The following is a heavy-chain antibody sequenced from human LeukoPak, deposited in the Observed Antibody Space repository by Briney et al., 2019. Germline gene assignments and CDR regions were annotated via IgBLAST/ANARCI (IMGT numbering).Heavy chain of an antibody. CDR1: GFTFGDYA. V-gene: IGHV3-49*04. CDR2: IRSKSFGGLR. CDR3: SRSATVTGAEYYFDR. D-gene: IGHD3-9*01. J-gene: IGHJ4*02. Sequence: GGSLRLSCTTSGFTFGDYAVSWVRQAPGEGLEWVALIRSKSFGGLREYAASVKGRFAISRDDSNSIAYLQMSGLKTEDTAVYYCSRSATVTGAEYYFDRWGQGTLVTVSS.